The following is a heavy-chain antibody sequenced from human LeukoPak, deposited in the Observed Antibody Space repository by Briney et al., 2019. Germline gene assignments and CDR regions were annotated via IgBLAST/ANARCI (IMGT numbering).Heavy chain of an antibody. D-gene: IGHD3-9*01. CDR1: GFTFSSYA. CDR2: LSASGGST. V-gene: IGHV3-23*01. Sequence: GGSLRLSCAASGFTFSSYAMSWVRQAPGKGLEWVSALSASGGSTYYADSVKGRFTISRDNSKNTLYLQMNTLRAEDTAVYYCARTNRYYDVLTGYYLVIDYWGQGTLVTVSS. J-gene: IGHJ4*02. CDR3: ARTNRYYDVLTGYYLVIDY.